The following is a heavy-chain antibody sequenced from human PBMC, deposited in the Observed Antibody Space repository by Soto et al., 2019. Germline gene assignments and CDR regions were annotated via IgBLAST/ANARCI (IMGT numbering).Heavy chain of an antibody. J-gene: IGHJ4*02. V-gene: IGHV3-33*01. D-gene: IGHD2-15*01. CDR3: ARDRSTPVLDY. Sequence: QVQLVESGGGVVQPGRSLKLSCAASGFTFNSYGRHWVGQAPGKGLEWVAVIWYDGSNKYYADSVKGRFTISRDNSKNTLYLQMNSLRAEDTAVYYCARDRSTPVLDYWGQGTLVTVSS. CDR1: GFTFNSYG. CDR2: IWYDGSNK.